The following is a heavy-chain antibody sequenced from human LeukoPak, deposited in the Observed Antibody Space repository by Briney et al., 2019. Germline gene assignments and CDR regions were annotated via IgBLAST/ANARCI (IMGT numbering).Heavy chain of an antibody. CDR2: IYTSGST. J-gene: IGHJ4*02. CDR1: GGSISSYY. Sequence: SETLSLTCTVSGGSISSYYWSWIRQPPGKGLEWIGYIYTSGSTNYNPSLKSRVTISVDTCKNQFSLKLSSVTAADTAVYYCARRIDYWGQGTLVTVSS. CDR3: ARRIDY. V-gene: IGHV4-4*09.